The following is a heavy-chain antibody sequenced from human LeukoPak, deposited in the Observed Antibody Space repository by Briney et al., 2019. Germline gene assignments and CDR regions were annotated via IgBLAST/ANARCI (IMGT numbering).Heavy chain of an antibody. Sequence: GGSLRLSCAASGFTFSTYSMNWVRQAPGKGLEWVSSISSSSSYMYYADSVKGRFTISRDNAKNSPYLQMNSLRAEDTAVYYCARGYCSSTSCYTWYWYFDLWGRGSLVTVSS. CDR3: ARGYCSSTSCYTWYWYFDL. D-gene: IGHD2-2*02. CDR2: ISSSSSYM. V-gene: IGHV3-21*01. CDR1: GFTFSTYS. J-gene: IGHJ2*01.